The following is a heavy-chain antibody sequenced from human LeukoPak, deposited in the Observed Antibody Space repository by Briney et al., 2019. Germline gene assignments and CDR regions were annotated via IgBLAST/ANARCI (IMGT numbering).Heavy chain of an antibody. CDR3: ARVGPQYYYYYYMDV. CDR2: MNPNSGST. V-gene: IGHV1-8*01. J-gene: IGHJ6*03. Sequence: GASVKVSCKASGYTFTSYDINWVRQATGQGLEWMGWMNPNSGSTGYAQKFQGRVTMTRNTSISTAYMELSSLRSEDTAVYYCARVGPQYYYYYYMDVWGKGTTVTVSS. CDR1: GYTFTSYD.